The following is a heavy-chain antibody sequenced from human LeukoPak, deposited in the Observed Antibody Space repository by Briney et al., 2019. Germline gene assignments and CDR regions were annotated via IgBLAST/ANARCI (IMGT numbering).Heavy chain of an antibody. V-gene: IGHV3-21*01. CDR3: ARLVNSSPDY. Sequence: GGSLRLSCAASGITFTNAWMSWVRQAPGKGLEWVSSISSNSGTYIYYADSLRGRFTISRDNAENSLYLQMNSLRADDTAVYYCARLVNSSPDYWGRGTLVSVSS. J-gene: IGHJ4*02. CDR1: GITFTNAW. CDR2: ISSNSGTYI. D-gene: IGHD6-19*01.